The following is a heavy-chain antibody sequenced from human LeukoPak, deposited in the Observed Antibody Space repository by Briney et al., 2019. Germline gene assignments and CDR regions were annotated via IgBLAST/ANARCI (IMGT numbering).Heavy chain of an antibody. Sequence: GGSLRLSCAASGFTFSSYSMNWVRQAPGKGLEWVSGINWNGDSTGYADSVRGRFTISRDNAKNSLYLQINSLKAEDTAFYYCARDPEGAGWFDPWGQGTLVTVSS. D-gene: IGHD1-14*01. CDR2: INWNGDST. V-gene: IGHV3-20*04. J-gene: IGHJ5*02. CDR3: ARDPEGAGWFDP. CDR1: GFTFSSYS.